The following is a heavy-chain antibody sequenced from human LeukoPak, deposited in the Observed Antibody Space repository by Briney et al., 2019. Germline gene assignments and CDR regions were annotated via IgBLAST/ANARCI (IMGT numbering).Heavy chain of an antibody. V-gene: IGHV1-18*01. CDR1: GYTFTGYG. D-gene: IGHD1-26*01. CDR2: ISAYNGNT. CDR3: VRAFNSGYVDY. Sequence: GASVKVSCKASGYTFTGYGISWVRQAPGQGLEWMGWISAYNGNTNYAQKLQGRVTMTTDTSTSTAYMELRSLRSDDTAVYYCVRAFNSGYVDYWGQGTLVTVSS. J-gene: IGHJ4*02.